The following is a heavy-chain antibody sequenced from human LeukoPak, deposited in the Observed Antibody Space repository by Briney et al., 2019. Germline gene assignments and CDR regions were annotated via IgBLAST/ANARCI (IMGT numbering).Heavy chain of an antibody. J-gene: IGHJ6*03. V-gene: IGHV3-21*01. CDR2: ISSSSSYI. CDR1: GFTFSSYS. Sequence: TGGSLRLSCAASGFTFSSYSMNWVRQAPGKGLEWVSSISSSSSYIYYADSVKGRFTISRDNAKNSLYLQMNSLRAEDTAVYYCARAFYYGSGSYLNFYYYYYYMDVWGKGTTVTVSS. D-gene: IGHD3-10*01. CDR3: ARAFYYGSGSYLNFYYYYYYMDV.